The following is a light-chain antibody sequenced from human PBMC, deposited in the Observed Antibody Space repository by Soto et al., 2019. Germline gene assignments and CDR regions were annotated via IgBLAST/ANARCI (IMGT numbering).Light chain of an antibody. V-gene: IGKV3-20*01. CDR2: GAS. CDR3: HQYGSSPPYT. J-gene: IGKJ2*01. Sequence: EIVLTQSPGTLSLSPGERATLSCRASQSVSSTYLVWHQQKPGQAPRLLIYGASSRATGIPDRFSGSGSGTDFTLTISRLEPEDFAVYYCHQYGSSPPYTFGQGTKLEIK. CDR1: QSVSSTY.